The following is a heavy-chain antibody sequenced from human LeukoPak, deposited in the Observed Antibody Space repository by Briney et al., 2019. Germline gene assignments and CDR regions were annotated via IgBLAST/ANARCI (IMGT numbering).Heavy chain of an antibody. CDR1: GFTFSSYA. Sequence: GGSLRLSCAASGFTFSSYAMHWVRQAPGKGLEWVAVISYDGSNKYYADSVKGRFTISRDNSKNTLYLQMNSLRAEDTAVYYCARPLGGIPAAMPSPFDYWGQGTLVTVSS. V-gene: IGHV3-30*04. CDR2: ISYDGSNK. J-gene: IGHJ4*02. D-gene: IGHD2-2*01. CDR3: ARPLGGIPAAMPSPFDY.